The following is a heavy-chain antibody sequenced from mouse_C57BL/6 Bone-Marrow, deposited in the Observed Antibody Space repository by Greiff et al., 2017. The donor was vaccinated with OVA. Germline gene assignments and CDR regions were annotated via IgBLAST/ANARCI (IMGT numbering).Heavy chain of an antibody. CDR1: GYAFSSSW. CDR3: ARRFITTVNY. V-gene: IGHV1-82*01. D-gene: IGHD1-1*01. Sequence: QVKLQEPGAELVKPGASVKISCKASGYAFSSSWMNWVKQRPGQGLEWIGRIYPGDGDTNYNGKFKGKATLTADKSSSTAYMQLSSLTSDDSAVYVCARRFITTVNYWGQGTTLTVSS. J-gene: IGHJ2*01. CDR2: IYPGDGDT.